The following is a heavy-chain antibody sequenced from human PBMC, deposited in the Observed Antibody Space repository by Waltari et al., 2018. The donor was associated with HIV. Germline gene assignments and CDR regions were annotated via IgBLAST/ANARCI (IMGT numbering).Heavy chain of an antibody. J-gene: IGHJ4*02. V-gene: IGHV3-7*01. CDR3: ARDGGRRGPFGY. CDR1: GFTFSNYL. D-gene: IGHD3-3*01. Sequence: EVQLVESGGGLVQPGGSLRLSCAASGFTFSNYLMSWVRQAPGKGLEWGANIKQDGSEKYYVDSVKGRFTISRDNDKNSVDLQMNSLRAEDTAVYYCARDGGRRGPFGYWGQGTLVTVSS. CDR2: IKQDGSEK.